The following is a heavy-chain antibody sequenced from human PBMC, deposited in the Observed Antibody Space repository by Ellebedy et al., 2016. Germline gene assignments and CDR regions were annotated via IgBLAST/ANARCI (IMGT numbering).Heavy chain of an antibody. CDR2: IYYSGST. D-gene: IGHD2-2*01. CDR3: ARDFEFCSKTNCYPRNWFDP. CDR1: GGSISGSSYY. J-gene: IGHJ5*02. V-gene: IGHV4-39*07. Sequence: SETLSLTCIVSGGSISGSSYYWGWIRQPPGKGLEWIGSIYYSGSTYYNPSLKSRVTISVDTSKNQFSLKLSSVTAADTAVYFCARDFEFCSKTNCYPRNWFDPWGQGTLVTVST.